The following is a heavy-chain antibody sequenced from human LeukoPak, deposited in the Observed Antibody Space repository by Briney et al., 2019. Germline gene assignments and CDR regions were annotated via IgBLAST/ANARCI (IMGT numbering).Heavy chain of an antibody. CDR1: GDSISKSNFY. CDR3: ANYGGIAAAGS. CDR2: VYYRRRS. V-gene: IGHV4-39*01. J-gene: IGHJ1*01. D-gene: IGHD6-13*01. Sequence: PSETLSLTCTVSGDSISKSNFYWGWIRQPPGKGLEWIGSVYYRRRSDQNPSLKSRVTISVDTSKNQFSLLLTSVTAADTAMYYCANYGGIAAAGSWGQGTLVTVSS.